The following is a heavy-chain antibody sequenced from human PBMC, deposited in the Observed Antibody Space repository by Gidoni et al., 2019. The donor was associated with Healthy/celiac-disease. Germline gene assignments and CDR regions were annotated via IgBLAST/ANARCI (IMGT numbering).Heavy chain of an antibody. D-gene: IGHD6-19*01. CDR2: ISGSGGST. J-gene: IGHJ4*02. CDR1: GFTFSSYA. V-gene: IGHV3-23*04. Sequence: EVQLVESGVGMVPPAGSLRLACYGSGFTFSSYAMSWVRQAAGKGLEWVSAISGSGGSTYYADSVKGRFTIARDNSKNTLYLQMNSLRAEDAAVYYCAKDLAVAVAGYFDYWGQGTLVTVSS. CDR3: AKDLAVAVAGYFDY.